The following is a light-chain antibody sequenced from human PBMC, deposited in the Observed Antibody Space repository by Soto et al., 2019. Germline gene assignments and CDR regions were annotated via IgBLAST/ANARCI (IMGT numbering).Light chain of an antibody. CDR2: WAS. V-gene: IGKV4-1*01. CDR3: QQYYFTPFT. Sequence: DIVMTQSPDSLAVSLGERATINCKSSQNILYSSNNKNYLAWYRQKSGQPPKLLIYWASTRESGVPDRFSGSGSETDFTLTISSLQAEDAAVYYCQQYYFTPFTFGPGTKVDIK. J-gene: IGKJ3*01. CDR1: QNILYSSNNKNY.